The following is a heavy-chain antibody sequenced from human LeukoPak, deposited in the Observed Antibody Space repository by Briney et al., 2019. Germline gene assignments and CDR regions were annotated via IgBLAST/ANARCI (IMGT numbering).Heavy chain of an antibody. J-gene: IGHJ5*02. V-gene: IGHV4-34*01. CDR2: INHSGST. CDR3: ARPHSYYYDSSGYDWFDP. Sequence: SETLSLTCAVYGGSFSGYYWSWIRQPPGKGLEWIGEINHSGSTNYNPSLKSRVTISVDTSKNQFSLKLSSVTAADTAVYYCARPHSYYYDSSGYDWFDPWGQGTLVTVSS. D-gene: IGHD3-22*01. CDR1: GGSFSGYY.